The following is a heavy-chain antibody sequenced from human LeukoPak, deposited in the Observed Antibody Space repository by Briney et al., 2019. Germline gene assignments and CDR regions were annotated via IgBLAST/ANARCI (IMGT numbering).Heavy chain of an antibody. CDR3: ARGGAVAGHNWFDP. CDR2: MNPDNGNT. D-gene: IGHD6-19*01. V-gene: IGHV1-8*03. Sequence: ASVKVSRQASGYTFTNYDINWVRQATGQGLEWMGWMNPDNGNTGYALRFQGRVTITRNTSISTAYMELSSLRSEDTAVYYCARGGAVAGHNWFDPWGQGTLVTVSS. CDR1: GYTFTNYD. J-gene: IGHJ5*02.